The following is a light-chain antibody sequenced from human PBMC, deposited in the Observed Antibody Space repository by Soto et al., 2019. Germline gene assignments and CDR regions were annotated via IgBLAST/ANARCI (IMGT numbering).Light chain of an antibody. V-gene: IGKV1-9*01. CDR3: QQYVTSPWA. J-gene: IGKJ1*01. CDR2: LAS. Sequence: IQLTQSPSSLSASVGDRVTITCRASQGIRNYLAWYQQKPGKAPNLLIYLASTLQGGVPSRFSGSGSGTDFSLTISRLEPEDFAVYYCQQYVTSPWAFGQGTKVAIE. CDR1: QGIRNY.